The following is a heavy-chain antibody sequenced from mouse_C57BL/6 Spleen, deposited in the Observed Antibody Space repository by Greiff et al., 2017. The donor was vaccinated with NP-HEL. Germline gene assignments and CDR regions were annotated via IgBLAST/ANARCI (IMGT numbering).Heavy chain of an antibody. D-gene: IGHD4-1*01. CDR1: GYSFTSYY. CDR3: ARFGTGYYAMDY. V-gene: IGHV1-66*01. Sequence: QVQLQQSGPELVKPGASVKISCKASGYSFTSYYIHWVKQRPGQGLEWIGWIYPGSGTTKYNEKFKGKATLTADTSSSTAYMQLSSLTSEDSAVYYCARFGTGYYAMDYWGQATSVTASS. J-gene: IGHJ4*01. CDR2: IYPGSGTT.